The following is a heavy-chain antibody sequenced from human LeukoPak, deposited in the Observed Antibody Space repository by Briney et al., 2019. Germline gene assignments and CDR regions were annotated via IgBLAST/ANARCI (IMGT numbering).Heavy chain of an antibody. Sequence: SETLSLTCAVYGGSFSGYYWSWISQPPGKGLEWIGEINHSGSTNCNPSLKSRVTISVDTSKNQFSLKLSSVTAADTAVYYCARGGRGKFCSSTSCPNQIDYWGQGTLVTVSS. CDR3: ARGGRGKFCSSTSCPNQIDY. CDR1: GGSFSGYY. J-gene: IGHJ4*02. CDR2: INHSGST. D-gene: IGHD2-2*01. V-gene: IGHV4-34*01.